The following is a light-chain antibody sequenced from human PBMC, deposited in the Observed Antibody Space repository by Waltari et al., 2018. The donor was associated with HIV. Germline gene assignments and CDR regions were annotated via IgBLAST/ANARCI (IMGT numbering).Light chain of an antibody. CDR2: EAS. V-gene: IGKV1-5*03. CDR1: QSIGMW. J-gene: IGKJ1*01. Sequence: DIQMTQSPSTLSASVGDRVTITCRASQSIGMWLAWYQQKPGTAPNLLIPEASSVGGGVPSRFSGSGSGTEFTLTISSLQPDDFASDYCQQYNDYWTFGQGTKVEVK. CDR3: QQYNDYWT.